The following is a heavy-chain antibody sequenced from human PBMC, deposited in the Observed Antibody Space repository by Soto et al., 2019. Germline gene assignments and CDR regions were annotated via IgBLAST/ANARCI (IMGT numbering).Heavy chain of an antibody. J-gene: IGHJ4*02. CDR2: INPNSGGT. CDR1: GYTFTGYY. Sequence: GASVKVSCKASGYTFTGYYMHWVRQAPGQGLEWMGWINPNSGGTNYAQKFQGRVTMTRDTSISTAYMELSRLRSDDTAVYYCARVQVMGTQLLWGRDTLDYWGQGTLVTVSS. CDR3: ARVQVMGTQLLWGRDTLDY. V-gene: IGHV1-2*02. D-gene: IGHD2-2*01.